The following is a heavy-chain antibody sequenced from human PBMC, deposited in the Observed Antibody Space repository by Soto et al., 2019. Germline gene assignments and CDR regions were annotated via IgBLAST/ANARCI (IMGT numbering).Heavy chain of an antibody. J-gene: IGHJ6*02. V-gene: IGHV3-21*01. Sequence: LRLSCAASGFTFSSYSMNWVRQAPGKGLEWVSSISSSSSYIYYADSVKGRFTISRDNAKNSLYLQMNSLRAEDTAVYYCARDRGRPYYDFWSGPYYYGMDVWGQGTTVTVSS. CDR2: ISSSSSYI. CDR3: ARDRGRPYYDFWSGPYYYGMDV. D-gene: IGHD3-3*01. CDR1: GFTFSSYS.